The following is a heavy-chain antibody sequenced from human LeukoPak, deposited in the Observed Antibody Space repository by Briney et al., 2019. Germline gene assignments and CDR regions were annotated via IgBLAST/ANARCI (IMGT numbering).Heavy chain of an antibody. V-gene: IGHV4-39*07. J-gene: IGHJ4*02. D-gene: IGHD1-1*01. CDR2: IYYSGST. CDR1: GGSISSSSYY. CDR3: ARAQGGTVDY. Sequence: PSETLSLTCTVSGGSISSSSYYWGWIRQPPGKGLEWIGSIYYSGSTYYNPSLKSRVTISVDTSKNQFSLKLSSVTAADTAVYYCARAQGGTVDYWGQGTLVTVSS.